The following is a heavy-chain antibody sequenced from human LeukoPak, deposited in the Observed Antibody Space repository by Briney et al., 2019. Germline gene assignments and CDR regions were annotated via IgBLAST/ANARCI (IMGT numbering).Heavy chain of an antibody. D-gene: IGHD3-22*01. CDR3: ARVFYRDSSPYFARSIPTTDY. Sequence: SVKVSCKASGANFSSSSISWVRQAPGQGLEWMGRIIPTLDIAHYAQKFQGRVTITADKSTSTAYMELSSLRSEDTAVYFCARVFYRDSSPYFARSIPTTDYWGQGTLVTVSS. J-gene: IGHJ4*02. V-gene: IGHV1-69*04. CDR2: IIPTLDIA. CDR1: GANFSSSS.